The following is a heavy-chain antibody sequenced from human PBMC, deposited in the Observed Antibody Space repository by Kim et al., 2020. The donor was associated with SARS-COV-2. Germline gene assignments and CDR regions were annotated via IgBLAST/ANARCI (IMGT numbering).Heavy chain of an antibody. CDR3: AANFDF. J-gene: IGHJ4*02. V-gene: IGHV3-33*01. CDR2: IWHDGSNT. CDR1: GFTFSDYG. Sequence: GGSLRLSCAASGFTFSDYGMHWVRQTRGKGLEWVAVIWHDGSNTYYADSVKGRFTISRDNSKNTLYLQMNSLRAEDTAVYYCAANFDFWGQGILVTVSS.